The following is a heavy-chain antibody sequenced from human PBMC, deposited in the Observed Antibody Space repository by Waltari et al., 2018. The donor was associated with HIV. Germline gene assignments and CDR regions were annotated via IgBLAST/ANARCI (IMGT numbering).Heavy chain of an antibody. CDR1: GFTFSNAW. J-gene: IGHJ4*02. V-gene: IGHV3-15*01. CDR3: RTSSDYGDPPVDY. Sequence: EVQLVESGGGLLKPGGSLRLSCAASGFTFSNAWMSWVRQAPGEGLEWVGRIKRKNDGGTKYASPVKSRFIISRNDSKNMLYLQMKSLKTEDTAVYYCRTSSDYGDPPVDYWGQGTLVTVSS. CDR2: IKRKNDGGT. D-gene: IGHD4-17*01.